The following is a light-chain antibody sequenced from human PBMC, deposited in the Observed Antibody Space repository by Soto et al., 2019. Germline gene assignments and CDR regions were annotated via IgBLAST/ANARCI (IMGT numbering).Light chain of an antibody. Sequence: DIQMTQSPSTLSASVGDRVTLTCRASQSISSWLAWYQQKPGKAPHLLIYKASSLQSGVPSRFSGSGSGTEFTLTISSLQPDDFATYYCQQYYSYSWTFGRGTKVEIK. V-gene: IGKV1-5*03. J-gene: IGKJ1*01. CDR3: QQYYSYSWT. CDR2: KAS. CDR1: QSISSW.